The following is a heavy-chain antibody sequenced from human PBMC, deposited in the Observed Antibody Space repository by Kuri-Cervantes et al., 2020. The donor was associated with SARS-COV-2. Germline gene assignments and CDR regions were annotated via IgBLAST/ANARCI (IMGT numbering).Heavy chain of an antibody. D-gene: IGHD2-2*02. CDR3: ASLVPAAIRADAFDI. J-gene: IGHJ3*02. CDR1: GDSLSSHY. Sequence: SETLSLTCNVSGDSLSSHYWSWIRQSPEKRLEWIGYVYYRGSTNYNPSLQSRVTISVDTSKNQFSLKLSSVTAADTAVYYCASLVPAAIRADAFDIWGQGTMVTVSS. V-gene: IGHV4-59*08. CDR2: VYYRGST.